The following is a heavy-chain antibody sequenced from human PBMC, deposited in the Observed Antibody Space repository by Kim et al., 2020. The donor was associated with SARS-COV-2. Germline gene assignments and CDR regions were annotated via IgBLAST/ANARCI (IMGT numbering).Heavy chain of an antibody. D-gene: IGHD3-10*01. V-gene: IGHV1-2*06. CDR2: INPNSGGT. CDR3: ARDRIPLFYYYGSGTHLDGMDV. Sequence: ASVKVSCKASGYTFTGYYMNWVRQAPGQGLEWMGRINPNSGGTNYAQKFQGRVTMTRDTSISTAYMELSRLRSDDTAVYYCARDRIPLFYYYGSGTHLDGMDVWGQGTTVTVSS. J-gene: IGHJ6*02. CDR1: GYTFTGYY.